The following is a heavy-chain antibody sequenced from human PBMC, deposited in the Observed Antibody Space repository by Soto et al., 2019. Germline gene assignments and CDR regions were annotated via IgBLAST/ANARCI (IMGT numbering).Heavy chain of an antibody. D-gene: IGHD2-2*01. V-gene: IGHV1-18*01. Sequence: ASVKVSCKASGYTFTSYGISWVRQAPGQGLEWMGWISAYNGNTNYAQKLQGRVTMTTDTSTSTAYMELRSLRSDDTAVYYCARDLIVFLPAANYYYYGMYVWGQGSTVTVYS. CDR2: ISAYNGNT. CDR3: ARDLIVFLPAANYYYYGMYV. CDR1: GYTFTSYG. J-gene: IGHJ6*02.